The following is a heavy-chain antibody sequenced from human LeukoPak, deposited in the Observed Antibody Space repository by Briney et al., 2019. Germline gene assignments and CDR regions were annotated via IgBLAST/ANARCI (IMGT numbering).Heavy chain of an antibody. CDR3: ARGEDIYCSSTSCQINWFDP. V-gene: IGHV1-8*01. Sequence: ASVKVSCKASGYTFTSYDINWVRQATGQGLEWMGWMNPNSGNTGYAQKFQGRVTMTRNTSIGTAYMELSSLRSEDTAVYYCARGEDIYCSSTSCQINWFDPWGQGTLVTVSS. D-gene: IGHD2-2*01. CDR2: MNPNSGNT. CDR1: GYTFTSYD. J-gene: IGHJ5*02.